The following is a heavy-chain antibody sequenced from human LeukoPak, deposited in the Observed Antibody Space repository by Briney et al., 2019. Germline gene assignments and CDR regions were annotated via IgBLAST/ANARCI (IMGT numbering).Heavy chain of an antibody. Sequence: VRSLRLSCAASGFTFDDYAMEWVRQAPGEGHGRVSGISWNSGSIGYADSVKGRFTVSRDNAKNSMYLQMNSLRAEDTALYYCALGDIRDYIAADYFDYWGQGTLDTVSS. D-gene: IGHD6-13*01. CDR1: GFTFDDYA. CDR2: ISWNSGSI. J-gene: IGHJ4*02. V-gene: IGHV3-9*01. CDR3: ALGDIRDYIAADYFDY.